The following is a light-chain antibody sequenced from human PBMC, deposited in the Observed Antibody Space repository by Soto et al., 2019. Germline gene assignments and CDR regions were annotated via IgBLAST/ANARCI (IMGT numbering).Light chain of an antibody. Sequence: DIVMSQSPDSLAVSLGERATINCKSSQSVLYSSNNKNYLAWYQQKPGQPPKLLIYWASTRESGVPDRFSGSGSGTDFTLTISGLEPEDFAVYYCQQYGNSRGTFGQGTKVDIK. CDR1: QSVLYSSNNKNY. CDR3: QQYGNSRGT. J-gene: IGKJ1*01. CDR2: WAS. V-gene: IGKV4-1*01.